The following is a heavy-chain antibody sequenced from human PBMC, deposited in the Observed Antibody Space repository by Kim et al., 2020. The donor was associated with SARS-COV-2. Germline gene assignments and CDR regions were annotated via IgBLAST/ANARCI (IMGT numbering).Heavy chain of an antibody. V-gene: IGHV1-69*13. CDR1: GGTFSSYA. CDR3: ARAVTMIPHAFDV. J-gene: IGHJ3*01. CDR2: IIPMSDTT. Sequence: SVKVSCKASGGTFSSYAITWVRQAPGQGLDWMGGIIPMSDTTTYAQKFQGRVTITADESTSTAYMELSILRSEDTAVYYCARAVTMIPHAFDVWGQGTMVSVSS. D-gene: IGHD3-22*01.